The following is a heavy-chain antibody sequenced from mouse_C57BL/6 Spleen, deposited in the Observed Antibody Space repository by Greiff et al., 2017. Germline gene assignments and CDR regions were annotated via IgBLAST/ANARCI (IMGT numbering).Heavy chain of an antibody. V-gene: IGHV1-26*01. Sequence: VQLQQSGPELVKPGASVKISCKASGYTFTDYYMNWVKQSHGKSLEWIGDINPNNGGTSYNQKFKGKATLTVDKSSSTAYMELRSLTSEDSAVYYCARGGNYYDYYAMDYWGQGTSVTVSS. CDR3: ARGGNYYDYYAMDY. J-gene: IGHJ4*01. CDR2: INPNNGGT. D-gene: IGHD2-1*01. CDR1: GYTFTDYY.